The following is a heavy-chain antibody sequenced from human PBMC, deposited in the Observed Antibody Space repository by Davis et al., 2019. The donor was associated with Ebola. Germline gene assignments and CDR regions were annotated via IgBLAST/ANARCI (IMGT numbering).Heavy chain of an antibody. V-gene: IGHV3-30*18. Sequence: PGGSLRLSCAASGFTFSSYGIHWVRQAPGKGLEWVALISYDGSSKWYADSVKGRFTMTRDNSKNTLYLQMNSLRAEDTAVYYCVKDVIEVLVPSATNSYYYSGMDVWGQGTTVTVSS. D-gene: IGHD2-2*01. J-gene: IGHJ6*02. CDR3: VKDVIEVLVPSATNSYYYSGMDV. CDR1: GFTFSSYG. CDR2: ISYDGSSK.